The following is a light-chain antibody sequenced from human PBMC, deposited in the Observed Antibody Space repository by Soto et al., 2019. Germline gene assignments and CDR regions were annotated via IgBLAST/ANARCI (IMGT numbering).Light chain of an antibody. CDR2: AAS. CDR1: QGISRY. J-gene: IGKJ1*01. Sequence: DSQLTQSPSFLSASVGDRVTITCRASQGISRYLAWYQQKPGKAPNLLIYAASTLQSGVPSRFSGSGSGTEFTLTISSLQPEDFATYYCQQLNSYPPWTFGQGTKVEIK. V-gene: IGKV1-9*01. CDR3: QQLNSYPPWT.